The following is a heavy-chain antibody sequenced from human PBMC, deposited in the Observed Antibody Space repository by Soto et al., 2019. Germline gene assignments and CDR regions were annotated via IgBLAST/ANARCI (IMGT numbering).Heavy chain of an antibody. Sequence: SETLSLTCTVSGGSISSSSYYWGWIRRPPGKGLEWIGSIYYSGSTYYNPSLKSRVTISVDTSKNQFSLKLSSVTAADTALYYCARAGVMPDIVSYGMDVWGQGTTVTVSS. CDR2: IYYSGST. CDR3: ARAGVMPDIVSYGMDV. CDR1: GGSISSSSYY. V-gene: IGHV4-39*07. D-gene: IGHD2-15*01. J-gene: IGHJ6*02.